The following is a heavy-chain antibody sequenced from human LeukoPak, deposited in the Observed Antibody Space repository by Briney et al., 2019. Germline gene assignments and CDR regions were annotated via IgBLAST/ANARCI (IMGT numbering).Heavy chain of an antibody. Sequence: GTLRLSCAASGFTFSSYGMSWVRQAPGKGLEWIGSIYYSGSTYYNPSLKSRVTISVDTSKNQFSLKLGSVTAADTAVYYCAREYSSGWIDPWGQGTLVTVSS. D-gene: IGHD6-19*01. CDR3: AREYSSGWIDP. J-gene: IGHJ5*02. V-gene: IGHV4-39*07. CDR2: IYYSGST. CDR1: GFTFSSYG.